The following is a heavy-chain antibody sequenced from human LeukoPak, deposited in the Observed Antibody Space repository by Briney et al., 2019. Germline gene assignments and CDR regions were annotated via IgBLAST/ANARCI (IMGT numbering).Heavy chain of an antibody. J-gene: IGHJ4*02. CDR3: AIRDYGGDPVFDY. CDR2: ISSRSSTI. Sequence: GGSLRLSCVASGITFSSYSMNWVRQAPGKGLEWVSYISSRSSTIYYADSVKGRFTISRDNAKNSLHLQMNSLRDEDTAVYYCAIRDYGGDPVFDYRGQGTLVTVSS. V-gene: IGHV3-48*02. D-gene: IGHD4-23*01. CDR1: GITFSSYS.